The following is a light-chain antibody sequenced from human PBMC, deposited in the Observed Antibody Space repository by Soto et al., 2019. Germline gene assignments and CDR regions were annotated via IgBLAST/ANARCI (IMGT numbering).Light chain of an antibody. Sequence: DLQMTQSPSSPSASVGDRGTMLFRASQSVSTRLAWYQQKPGKAPKVLIYDASSWAGGVPSRFTGSGSGTEFTLTINSLQPDDFATYYCQQYSVYWTFGQGTKVDIK. V-gene: IGKV1-5*02. CDR1: QSVSTR. J-gene: IGKJ1*01. CDR2: DAS. CDR3: QQYSVYWT.